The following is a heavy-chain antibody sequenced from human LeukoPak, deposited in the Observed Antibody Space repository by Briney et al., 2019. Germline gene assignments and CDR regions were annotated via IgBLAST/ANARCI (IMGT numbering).Heavy chain of an antibody. CDR1: GYTLTELS. CDR3: ATDQNYYYGMDV. V-gene: IGHV1-24*01. CDR2: FDPEDGET. Sequence: ASVKVSCKVSGYTLTELSMHWVRQAPGKGLEWMGGFDPEDGETIYAQKFQGRVTMTGDTPTDTAYMELSSLRSEDTAVYYCATDQNYYYGMDVWGQGTTVTVSS. J-gene: IGHJ6*02.